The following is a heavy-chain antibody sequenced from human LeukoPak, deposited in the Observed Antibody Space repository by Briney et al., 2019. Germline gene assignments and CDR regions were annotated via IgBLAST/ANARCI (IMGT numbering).Heavy chain of an antibody. CDR3: ARLSSASGLDY. V-gene: IGHV3-48*01. CDR2: ISSSSSTI. Sequence: GGSLRLSCGASGFTFNSYNMNWVRQAPGKGLEWVSYISSSSSTIYYADSVKGRFTISRDNAKNSLYLQMNSLRAEDMAVYYCARLSSASGLDYWGQGTLVTVSS. D-gene: IGHD3-16*02. CDR1: GFTFNSYN. J-gene: IGHJ4*02.